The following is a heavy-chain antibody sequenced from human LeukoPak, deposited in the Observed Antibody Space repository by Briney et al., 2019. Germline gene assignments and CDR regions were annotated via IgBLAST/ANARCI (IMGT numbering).Heavy chain of an antibody. J-gene: IGHJ3*02. D-gene: IGHD5-24*01. CDR2: IYYSGST. CDR1: GYSISSGYY. CDR3: AHPRWLQTGRPFDI. Sequence: SETLSLTCTVSGYSISSGYYWGWIRQPPGKGLEWIGSIYYSGSTYYNPSLKSRVTISVDTSKNQFSLKLSSVTAADTAVYYCAHPRWLQTGRPFDIWGQGTMVTVSS. V-gene: IGHV4-38-2*02.